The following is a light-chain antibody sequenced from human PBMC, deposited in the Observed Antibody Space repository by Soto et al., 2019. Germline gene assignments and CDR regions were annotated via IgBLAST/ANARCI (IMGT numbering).Light chain of an antibody. CDR3: LSKTSSISYV. Sequence: QSALTQPASVSGSPGQSITISCTGTTSDVGGYNHVSWYQQHPGKVPKLLIHEVSNRPSGVSNRFSGSKSGNTASLTISGLQAEDEADYYCLSKTSSISYVFGTGTKVTVL. J-gene: IGLJ1*01. CDR1: TSDVGGYNH. V-gene: IGLV2-14*01. CDR2: EVS.